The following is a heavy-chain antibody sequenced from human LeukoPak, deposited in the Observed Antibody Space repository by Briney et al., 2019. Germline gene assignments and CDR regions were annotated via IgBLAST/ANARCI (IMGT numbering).Heavy chain of an antibody. CDR2: INHSGST. CDR3: ARGYGDYDRGNWFDP. J-gene: IGHJ5*02. V-gene: IGHV4-34*01. CDR1: GGSFSGYY. D-gene: IGHD4-17*01. Sequence: SETLSLTCAVYGGSFSGYYWSWIRQPPGKGLEWIGEINHSGSTNYNPSLKSRVTISVDTSKNQFSLKLSSVTAADTAVYYCARGYGDYDRGNWFDPWGQGTLVTVSS.